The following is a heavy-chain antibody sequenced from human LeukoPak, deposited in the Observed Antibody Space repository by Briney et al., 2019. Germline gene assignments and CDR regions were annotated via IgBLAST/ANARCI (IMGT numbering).Heavy chain of an antibody. V-gene: IGHV1-18*01. CDR2: NSAYNGNT. J-gene: IGHJ4*02. D-gene: IGHD6-6*01. CDR1: GYTFTSYG. Sequence: ASVKVSCKASGYTFTSYGTSWVRQAPGQGLEWMGWNSAYNGNTNYAQKLQGRVTMTTDTSTSTAYMELRSLRSDDTAVYYCARDLSLYSSSTPNDYWGQGTLVTVSS. CDR3: ARDLSLYSSSTPNDY.